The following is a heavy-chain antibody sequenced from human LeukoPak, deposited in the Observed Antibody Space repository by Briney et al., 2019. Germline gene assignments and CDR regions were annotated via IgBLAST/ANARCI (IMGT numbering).Heavy chain of an antibody. CDR1: GFTFSSYS. D-gene: IGHD2-15*01. Sequence: KPGGSLRLSCAASGFTFSSYSMNWVRQAPGKGLEWVSSISSSSSYIYYADSVKGRFTISRDNAKNSLYLQMNSLRAEDTAVYYCASYSPAGKSVDYWGQGTLVTVSS. CDR3: ASYSPAGKSVDY. CDR2: ISSSSSYI. V-gene: IGHV3-21*01. J-gene: IGHJ4*02.